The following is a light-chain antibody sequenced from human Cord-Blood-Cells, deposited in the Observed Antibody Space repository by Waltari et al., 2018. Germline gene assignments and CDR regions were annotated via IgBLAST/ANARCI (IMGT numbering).Light chain of an antibody. CDR1: QSISSY. Sequence: DIQMTQSPYSLSASVEDRVTITCRASQSISSYLNWYQQKPGKAPKLLIYAASSLQSGVPSRFSGSGSGTDFTLTISSLQPEDFATYYCQQSYSTPFTFGPGTKVDIK. CDR3: QQSYSTPFT. J-gene: IGKJ3*01. V-gene: IGKV1-39*01. CDR2: AAS.